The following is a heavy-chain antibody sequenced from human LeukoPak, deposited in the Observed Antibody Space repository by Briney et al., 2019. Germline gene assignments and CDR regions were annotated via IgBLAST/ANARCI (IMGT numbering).Heavy chain of an antibody. CDR1: GFTFSSYG. V-gene: IGHV3-33*06. CDR3: AKDGGGSYYLDY. CDR2: IWYDGSNK. D-gene: IGHD1-26*01. J-gene: IGHJ4*02. Sequence: GGSLRLSCAASGFTFSSYGMHWVRQAPGKGLEWVAVIWYDGSNKYYADSVKGRFTISRDNSKNTLYLQMNSLRAEDTAVYYCAKDGGGSYYLDYWGQGTLVTVSS.